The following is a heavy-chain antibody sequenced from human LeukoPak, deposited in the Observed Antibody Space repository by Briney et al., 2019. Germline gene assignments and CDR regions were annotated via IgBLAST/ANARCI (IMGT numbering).Heavy chain of an antibody. Sequence: SVKVSCKASGGTFSSYAISWVRQAPGQGLEWMGRIIPILGIANYAQKFQGRVTITADKSTSTAYMELSSLRAEDTAVYYCANLGHDYGDYGDYWGQGTLVTVSS. CDR1: GGTFSSYA. CDR3: ANLGHDYGDYGDY. CDR2: IIPILGIA. D-gene: IGHD4-17*01. V-gene: IGHV1-69*04. J-gene: IGHJ4*02.